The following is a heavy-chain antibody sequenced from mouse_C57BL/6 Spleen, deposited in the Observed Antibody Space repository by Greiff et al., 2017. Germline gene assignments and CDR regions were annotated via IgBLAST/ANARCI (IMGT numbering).Heavy chain of an antibody. CDR3: ARNFPYDHYYAMDY. CDR1: GFSLTSYG. V-gene: IGHV2-2*01. D-gene: IGHD2-3*01. J-gene: IGHJ4*01. CDR2: IWSGGST. Sequence: QVQLKESGPGLVQPSQSLSITCTVSGFSLTSYGVHWVRQSPGKGLEWLGVIWSGGSTDYNAAFISRLSISKDNSKSQVFFKMNSLQADDTAIYYCARNFPYDHYYAMDYWGQGTSVTVSS.